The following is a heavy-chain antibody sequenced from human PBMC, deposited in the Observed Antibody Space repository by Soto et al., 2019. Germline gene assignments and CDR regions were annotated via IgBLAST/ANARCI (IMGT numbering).Heavy chain of an antibody. V-gene: IGHV1-69*12. J-gene: IGHJ6*04. CDR2: IMPVFATP. Sequence: QVQLMQSGSEVKKPGSSLKVSCKASGGTFSTSAISWVRQAPGEGLEWVGGIMPVFATPDYAQKFQGRVTISADESTTTAYLELTSLTTDDTAVYYCARDKDRQQLGGNYYYILDVWGKGTAITVSS. D-gene: IGHD3-3*02. CDR3: ARDKDRQQLGGNYYYILDV. CDR1: GGTFSTSA.